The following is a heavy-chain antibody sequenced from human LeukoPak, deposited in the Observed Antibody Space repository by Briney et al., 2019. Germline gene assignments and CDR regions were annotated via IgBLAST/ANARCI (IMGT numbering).Heavy chain of an antibody. V-gene: IGHV3-49*04. D-gene: IGHD3-10*01. CDR3: ATGLARGFNAFDI. CDR1: GFTFGDYA. CDR2: IRSKAYGGTT. Sequence: GGSLRLSCTASGFTFGDYAMSWVRQAPGKGLEWVGFIRSKAYGGTTEYAASVKGRFTISRDDSKSIAYLQMNSLKTEDTAVYYCATGLARGFNAFDIWGQGTMVTVSS. J-gene: IGHJ3*02.